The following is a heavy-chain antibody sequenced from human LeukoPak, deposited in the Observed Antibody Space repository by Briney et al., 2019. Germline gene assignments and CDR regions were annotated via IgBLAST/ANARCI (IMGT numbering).Heavy chain of an antibody. V-gene: IGHV3-21*06. CDR3: ARVSTAVSLAIDY. J-gene: IGHJ4*02. CDR2: ISSSSRYM. CDR1: GFTFSNYN. D-gene: IGHD6-13*01. Sequence: GGSLRLSCAASGFTFSNYNMNWVRQAPGKGLEWVSVISSSSRYMYYADSVKGRFTISRDNAKNSLYLQMSSLRAEDTAVYYCARVSTAVSLAIDYWGQGTLVTVST.